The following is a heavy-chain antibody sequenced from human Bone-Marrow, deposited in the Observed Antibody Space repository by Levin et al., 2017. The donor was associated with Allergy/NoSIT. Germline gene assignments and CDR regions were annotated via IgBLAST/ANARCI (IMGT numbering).Heavy chain of an antibody. V-gene: IGHV3-7*01. J-gene: IGHJ5*02. D-gene: IGHD1-26*01. CDR2: IKEDGSEK. CDR3: ARYLFRSAPIGARWFDP. CDR1: GFTFSNSW. Sequence: QPGGSLRLSCAASGFTFSNSWMSWVRQAPVKGLEWVANIKEDGSEKYYVDSVKGRFTISRDNAKNSLFVQMNSLRVEDTAVYYCARYLFRSAPIGARWFDPWGQGTLVTVSS.